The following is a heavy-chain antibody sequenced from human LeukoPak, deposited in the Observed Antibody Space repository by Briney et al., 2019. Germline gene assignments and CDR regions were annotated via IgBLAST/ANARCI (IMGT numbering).Heavy chain of an antibody. CDR2: IYYSGST. CDR1: GGSISSYY. CDR3: ARSYWAHFDY. J-gene: IGHJ4*02. Sequence: SETLSLTCTVSGGSISSYYWSWIRQPPGKGLEWIGYIYYSGSTNYNPSLKSRVTISVDTSKNQFSLRLSSVTAADTAVYYCARSYWAHFDYWGQGTLVTVSS. D-gene: IGHD2-8*02. V-gene: IGHV4-59*08.